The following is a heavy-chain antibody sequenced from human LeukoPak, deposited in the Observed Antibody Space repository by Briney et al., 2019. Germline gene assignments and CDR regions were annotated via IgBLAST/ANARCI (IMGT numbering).Heavy chain of an antibody. Sequence: SQTLSLTCTVSGGSISSGGYYWSWIRQHPGKGLEWIGYIYYSGSTYYNPSLKSRLTISVDTSKNQFSLKLSSVTAADTAVYYCARDTRRWYYDSSGYLDYWGQGTLVTVSS. V-gene: IGHV4-31*03. CDR2: IYYSGST. CDR1: GGSISSGGYY. D-gene: IGHD3-22*01. J-gene: IGHJ4*02. CDR3: ARDTRRWYYDSSGYLDY.